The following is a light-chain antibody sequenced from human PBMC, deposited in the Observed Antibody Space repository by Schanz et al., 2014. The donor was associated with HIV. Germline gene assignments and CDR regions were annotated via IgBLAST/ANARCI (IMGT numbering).Light chain of an antibody. CDR3: QQYGSPPWT. J-gene: IGKJ1*01. CDR2: DAS. Sequence: EIVLTQSPGTLSLSPGERATLSCRASQSVSSSYLAWYQQKPGQAPRLLIYDASNRATGIPARFSGSGSGTDFTLTISSLEPEDFAVYYCQQYGSPPWTFGQGTKVEIK. V-gene: IGKV3-20*01. CDR1: QSVSSSY.